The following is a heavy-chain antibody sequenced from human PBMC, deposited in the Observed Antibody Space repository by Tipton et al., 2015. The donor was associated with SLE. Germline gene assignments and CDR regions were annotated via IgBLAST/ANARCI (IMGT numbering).Heavy chain of an antibody. CDR3: ARTSSRGGYFDY. CDR1: GYSISSGYY. CDR2: IYHSGST. J-gene: IGHJ4*02. D-gene: IGHD6-13*01. V-gene: IGHV4-38-2*01. Sequence: TLSLTCAVSGYSISSGYYWGWIRQPPGKGLEWIGSIYHSGSTYYNPSLKSRVTISVDTSKNQFSLKLSSVTAADTAVYYCARTSSRGGYFDYWGQGTLVTVSS.